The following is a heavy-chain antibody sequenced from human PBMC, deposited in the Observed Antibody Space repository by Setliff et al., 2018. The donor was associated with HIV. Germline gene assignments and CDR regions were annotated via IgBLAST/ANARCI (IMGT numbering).Heavy chain of an antibody. J-gene: IGHJ4*02. CDR2: ISGSGSST. Sequence: GESLKIPCSASGFTFSTYSMGWVRQAPGKGLEWVSSISGSGSSTYYIASVKGRFTISRDNSRNTLYLQMNGLRAEDTALYYCAKVRPRQLVSAKPPYFFDYWGQGTLVTVSS. V-gene: IGHV3-23*01. CDR1: GFTFSTYS. CDR3: AKVRPRQLVSAKPPYFFDY. D-gene: IGHD6-13*01.